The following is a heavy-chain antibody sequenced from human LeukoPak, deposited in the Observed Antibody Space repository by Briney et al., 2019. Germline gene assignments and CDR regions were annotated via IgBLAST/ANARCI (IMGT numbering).Heavy chain of an antibody. D-gene: IGHD3-10*02. CDR2: ISAGGVGT. CDR1: GFTFSTYA. V-gene: IGHV3-23*01. J-gene: IGHJ4*02. Sequence: GGSLRLSCAASGFTFSTYAMSWVRQAPGKGLEWVAAISAGGVGTYNPNSARGRFTISRGNSKNTVYLQMNSLRVGDTAVFYCARGVLGIIPIDYWGQGTLVTVSS. CDR3: ARGVLGIIPIDY.